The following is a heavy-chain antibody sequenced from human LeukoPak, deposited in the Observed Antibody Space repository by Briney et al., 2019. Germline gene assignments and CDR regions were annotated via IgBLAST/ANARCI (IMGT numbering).Heavy chain of an antibody. CDR2: ISYDGSNK. CDR3: AKYGGYSSYDFG. CDR1: GFTFSSYG. J-gene: IGHJ4*02. Sequence: GGSLRLSRAASGFTFSSYGMHWVRQAPGKGLEWVAVISYDGSNKYYADSVKGRFTISRDNSKNTLYLQMNSLRAEDTAVYYCAKYGGYSSYDFGWGQGTLVTVSS. D-gene: IGHD5-12*01. V-gene: IGHV3-30*18.